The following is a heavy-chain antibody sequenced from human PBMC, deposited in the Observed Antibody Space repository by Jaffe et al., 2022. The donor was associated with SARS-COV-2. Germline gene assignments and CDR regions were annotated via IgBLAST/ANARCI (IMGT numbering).Heavy chain of an antibody. CDR3: TKDFRAAWDY. CDR2: VNGDGDLT. CDR1: GFIFSTYA. Sequence: EVQLLESGGDLVQPGESLRLSCAASGFIFSTYAMYWVRQSPGKGLEWVSGVNGDGDLTYYADSVRGRFTISRDNSKNTVYLQMNNLRVEDTALYYCTKDFRAAWDYWGQGTLVTVSS. D-gene: IGHD3-10*01. J-gene: IGHJ4*02. V-gene: IGHV3-23*01.